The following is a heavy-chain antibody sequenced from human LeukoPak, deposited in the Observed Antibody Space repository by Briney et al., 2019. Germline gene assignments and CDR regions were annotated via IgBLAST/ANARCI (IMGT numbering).Heavy chain of an antibody. CDR2: INTDGTTT. CDR1: GFIFSTCW. Sequence: PGGSLRLSRATSGFIFSTCWMHWVRLVPGKGLAWVSRINTDGTTTSYADSVKGRFTISRDNSKNTLYLQMNSLRAEDTAVYYCAKDVYYDSSGPDYWGQGTLVTVSS. J-gene: IGHJ4*02. CDR3: AKDVYYDSSGPDY. D-gene: IGHD3-22*01. V-gene: IGHV3-74*01.